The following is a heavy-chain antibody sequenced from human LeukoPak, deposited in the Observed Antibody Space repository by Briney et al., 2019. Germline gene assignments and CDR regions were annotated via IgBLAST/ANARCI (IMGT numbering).Heavy chain of an antibody. V-gene: IGHV3-21*01. CDR1: GFTFSSYS. D-gene: IGHD1-26*01. Sequence: PGGSLRLSCAASGFTFSSYSMNWVRQAPGKGLEWVSSISSSSSYIYHADSVKGRFTISRDNAKNSLYLQMNSLRAEDTAVYYCARGSSGSYFGQGTLVTVSS. J-gene: IGHJ4*02. CDR3: ARGSSGSY. CDR2: ISSSSSYI.